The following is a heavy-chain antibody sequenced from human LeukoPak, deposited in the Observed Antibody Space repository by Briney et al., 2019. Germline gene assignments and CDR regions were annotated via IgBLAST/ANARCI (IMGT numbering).Heavy chain of an antibody. Sequence: QPGGSLRLSSAASGFTGSRNYMSWVRQAPGKGLEWVSVIYIDGNTYYADSVRGRFTISRDNSKNTVYLQMNGLRAEDTAVYYCASGDGYNFFDSWGQGTLVTVSS. CDR1: GFTGSRNY. J-gene: IGHJ4*02. CDR2: IYIDGNT. D-gene: IGHD5-24*01. V-gene: IGHV3-66*01. CDR3: ASGDGYNFFDS.